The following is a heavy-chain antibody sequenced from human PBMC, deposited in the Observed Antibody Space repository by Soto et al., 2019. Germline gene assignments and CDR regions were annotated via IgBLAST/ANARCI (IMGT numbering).Heavy chain of an antibody. J-gene: IGHJ4*02. CDR2: INHSGST. D-gene: IGHD6-19*01. CDR1: GGPFSGYY. CDR3: AREQWLAHVDY. V-gene: IGHV4-34*01. Sequence: SETLSLTCAVYGGPFSGYYWSWLRQPPGKGLEWIGEINHSGSTNYNPSLKSRVTISVDTSKNQFSLKLSSVTAADTAVYYCAREQWLAHVDYWGQGTLVTVSS.